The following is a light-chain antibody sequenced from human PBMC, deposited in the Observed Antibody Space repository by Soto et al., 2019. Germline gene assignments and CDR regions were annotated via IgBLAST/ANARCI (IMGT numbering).Light chain of an antibody. V-gene: IGKV1-5*03. J-gene: IGKJ1*01. CDR2: KAS. CDR3: QQYNSFSWT. CDR1: QTVSDW. Sequence: DIQMTQSPSTLSASVGDTVTITCRASQTVSDWLAWYRQRPGKVPELLIFKASTLDSGVPSRFSGSGSGTEFTLTISSLQPDDFATYYCQQYNSFSWTFGQGTKVQIK.